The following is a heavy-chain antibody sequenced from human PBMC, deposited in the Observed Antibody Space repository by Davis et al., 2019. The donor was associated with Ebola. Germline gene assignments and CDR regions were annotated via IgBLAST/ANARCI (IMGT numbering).Heavy chain of an antibody. CDR1: GFTFSSYW. CDR2: INSDGSST. CDR3: AREGGHYYYYMDV. J-gene: IGHJ6*03. D-gene: IGHD3-16*01. V-gene: IGHV3-74*01. Sequence: ESLKISCAASGFTFSSYWMHWVRQAPGKGLVWVSRINSDGSSTSYADSVKGRFTISRDNAKNTLYLQMNSLRAEDTAVYYCAREGGHYYYYMDVWGKGTTVTVSS.